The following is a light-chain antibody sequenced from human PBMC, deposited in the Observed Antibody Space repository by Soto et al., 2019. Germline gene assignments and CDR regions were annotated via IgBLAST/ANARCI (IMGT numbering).Light chain of an antibody. Sequence: QSALTRPASVSGSPGQSITISCTGTSSDVGGYNHVSWYQIHPGKAPKLIIYEVTSRPSGVSYRFSGSKSGNSASLTISGLQAEDEADYYCSSYASSSSYVFGGGTKVTVL. J-gene: IGLJ1*01. V-gene: IGLV2-14*01. CDR3: SSYASSSSYV. CDR2: EVT. CDR1: SSDVGGYNH.